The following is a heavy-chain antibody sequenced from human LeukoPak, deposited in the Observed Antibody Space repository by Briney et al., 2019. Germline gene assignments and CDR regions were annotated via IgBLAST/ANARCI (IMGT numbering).Heavy chain of an antibody. V-gene: IGHV4-59*01. CDR1: GGSISSYY. Sequence: PSETLSLTCTVSGGSISSYYWSWIRQPPGKGLEWIGYIYYSGSTNYNPSLKSRVTISVDTSKNQFSLKLSSVTAADTAVYYCARTVWGQSDYWGQGTLVTVSS. CDR3: ARTVWGQSDY. CDR2: IYYSGST. J-gene: IGHJ4*02. D-gene: IGHD3-16*01.